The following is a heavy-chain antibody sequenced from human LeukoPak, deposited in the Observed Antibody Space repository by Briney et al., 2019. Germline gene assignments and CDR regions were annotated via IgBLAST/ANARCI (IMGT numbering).Heavy chain of an antibody. V-gene: IGHV1-2*02. CDR1: GYTFTSYG. CDR3: ARDHNYSLDY. J-gene: IGHJ4*02. D-gene: IGHD4-11*01. CDR2: INPNSGGT. Sequence: EASVNVSCKASGYTFTSYGISWVRQAPGQGLEWMGWINPNSGGTNYAQKFQGRVTMTRDTSISTAYMELSRLRSDDTAVYYCARDHNYSLDYWGQGTLVTVSS.